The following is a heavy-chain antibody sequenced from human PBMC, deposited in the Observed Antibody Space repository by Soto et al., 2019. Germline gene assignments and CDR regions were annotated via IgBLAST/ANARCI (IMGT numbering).Heavy chain of an antibody. Sequence: GESLKISCKGSGYSFTSYWIGWVRQMPGKGLEWMGIIYPGDSDTRYSPSFQGQVTISADKSISTAYLQWSSLKASDTAMYYCASPTYYDSSGYYYVGAFGTFDIWGQGTMVTVSS. V-gene: IGHV5-51*01. J-gene: IGHJ3*02. D-gene: IGHD3-22*01. CDR2: IYPGDSDT. CDR3: ASPTYYDSSGYYYVGAFGTFDI. CDR1: GYSFTSYW.